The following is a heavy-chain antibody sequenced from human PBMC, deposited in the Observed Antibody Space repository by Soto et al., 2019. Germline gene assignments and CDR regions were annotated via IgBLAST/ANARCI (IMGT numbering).Heavy chain of an antibody. CDR2: LSNTGRRT. CDR3: ATEMGATQGPFDN. J-gene: IGHJ4*02. V-gene: IGHV3-23*01. D-gene: IGHD1-26*01. Sequence: GGSLRLSCVVSVFPFGANAMSWVRQAPGKGLEWVSGLSNTGRRTSYADSVKGRFNTSRDKSDNTVNLQMNSLRVEDTPGYYCATEMGATQGPFDNWGQGTLVTVSS. CDR1: VFPFGANA.